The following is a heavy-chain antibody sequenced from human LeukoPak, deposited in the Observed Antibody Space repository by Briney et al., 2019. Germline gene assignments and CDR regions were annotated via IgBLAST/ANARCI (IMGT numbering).Heavy chain of an antibody. J-gene: IGHJ6*03. Sequence: PGGSLRLSCAASGFTFSSYWMSWVRQAPGKGLEWVANIKQDGSEKYYVDSVKGRFTISRDNAKNSLYLQMNSLRAEDTAVYYCATYSGYDTLDYYYMDVWGKGTTVTVSS. CDR3: ATYSGYDTLDYYYMDV. V-gene: IGHV3-7*01. CDR2: IKQDGSEK. CDR1: GFTFSSYW. D-gene: IGHD5-12*01.